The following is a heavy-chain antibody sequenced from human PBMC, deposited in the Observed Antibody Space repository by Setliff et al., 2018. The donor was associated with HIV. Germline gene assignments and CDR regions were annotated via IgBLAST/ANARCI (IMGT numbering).Heavy chain of an antibody. V-gene: IGHV3-7*01. CDR3: TKGHYTTSG. Sequence: GESLRLSCAASGFIVSSFWMNWVRQAPGKGLEWLANINEDGSERNCVDSVKGRFTISKDNAKNSLYLQMNSLRAEDTAVYYCTKGHYTTSGWGQGTVVTVSS. CDR1: GFIVSSFW. J-gene: IGHJ4*02. CDR2: INEDGSER. D-gene: IGHD3-10*01.